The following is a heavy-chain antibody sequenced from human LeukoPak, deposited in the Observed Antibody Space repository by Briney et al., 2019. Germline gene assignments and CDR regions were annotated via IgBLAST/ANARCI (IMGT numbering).Heavy chain of an antibody. CDR1: GGTFSSYA. V-gene: IGHV1-69*13. CDR3: ARVKSTEQQENWFDP. CDR2: IIPIFGTA. D-gene: IGHD6-13*01. J-gene: IGHJ5*02. Sequence: GASVKVSCKASGGTFSSYAISWVRQAPGQGLEWMGGIIPIFGTANYAQKFRGRVTITADESTSTAYMELSSLRSEDTAVCYCARVKSTEQQENWFDPWGQGTLATVSS.